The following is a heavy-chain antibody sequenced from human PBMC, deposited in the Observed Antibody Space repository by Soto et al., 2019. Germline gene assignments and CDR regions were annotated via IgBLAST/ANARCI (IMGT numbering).Heavy chain of an antibody. J-gene: IGHJ6*02. Sequence: SETLSLTCTVSGGSISSGDYYWSWIRQPPGKGLEWIGYIYYSGSTYYNPSPKSRVTISVDTSKNQFSLKLSSVTAADTAVYYCAGGGYSGYDSYYYYGMDVWGQGTTVTVSS. V-gene: IGHV4-30-4*01. CDR1: GGSISSGDYY. D-gene: IGHD5-12*01. CDR3: AGGGYSGYDSYYYYGMDV. CDR2: IYYSGST.